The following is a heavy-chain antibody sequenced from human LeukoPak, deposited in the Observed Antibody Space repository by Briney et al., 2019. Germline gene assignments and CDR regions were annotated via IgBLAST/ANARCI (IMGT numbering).Heavy chain of an antibody. Sequence: GGSLRLSCAASGFTLSSYWMHWVRRAQRKGLVWVSRINSDGSSTGYADSVKGRFTISRDNAKNTLYLQMNSLRGEDTAVYYCARETLINVDAFDIWGQGTMVTVSS. J-gene: IGHJ3*02. D-gene: IGHD3-16*01. V-gene: IGHV3-74*01. CDR1: GFTLSSYW. CDR3: ARETLINVDAFDI. CDR2: INSDGSST.